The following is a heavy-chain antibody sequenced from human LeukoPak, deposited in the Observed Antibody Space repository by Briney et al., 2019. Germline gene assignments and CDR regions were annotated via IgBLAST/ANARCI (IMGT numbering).Heavy chain of an antibody. Sequence: GGSLRLSCAASGFTFSNYAMHWVRQAPGKGLEWVAVISYDGSNKYYADSVKGRFTISRDNSKNTLYLQMNSLRAEDTAVYYCARDREIVVAPGPFLDYWGQGTLVTVSS. J-gene: IGHJ4*02. CDR1: GFTFSNYA. CDR2: ISYDGSNK. V-gene: IGHV3-30-3*01. D-gene: IGHD3-22*01. CDR3: ARDREIVVAPGPFLDY.